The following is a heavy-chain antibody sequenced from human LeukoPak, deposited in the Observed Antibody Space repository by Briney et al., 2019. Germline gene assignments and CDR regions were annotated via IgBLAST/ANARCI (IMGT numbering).Heavy chain of an antibody. Sequence: PGESLKICCTGSVYCFTSYWIGWLRQMPGKGLEWMGIIYPGDSDTRYSPSFQGQVTISVDKSINTAYLQWSSLKASDTAMYYCARTVYYDSSAYYNPMDRWGQGTMVTVSS. J-gene: IGHJ3*01. CDR2: IYPGDSDT. CDR3: ARTVYYDSSAYYNPMDR. CDR1: VYCFTSYW. D-gene: IGHD3-22*01. V-gene: IGHV5-51*01.